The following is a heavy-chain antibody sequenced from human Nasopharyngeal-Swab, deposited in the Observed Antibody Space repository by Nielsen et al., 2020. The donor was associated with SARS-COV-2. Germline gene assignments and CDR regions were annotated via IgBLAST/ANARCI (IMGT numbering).Heavy chain of an antibody. Sequence: GGSLRLSCAASGFTFDDYAMHWVWQAPGKGLEWVSGISWNSGSIGYADSVKGRFTISRDNAKNSLYLQMNSLRAEDTALYYCAKDCSSSWYTWGLFDYWGQGTLVTVSS. CDR2: ISWNSGSI. V-gene: IGHV3-9*01. CDR3: AKDCSSSWYTWGLFDY. J-gene: IGHJ4*02. CDR1: GFTFDDYA. D-gene: IGHD6-13*01.